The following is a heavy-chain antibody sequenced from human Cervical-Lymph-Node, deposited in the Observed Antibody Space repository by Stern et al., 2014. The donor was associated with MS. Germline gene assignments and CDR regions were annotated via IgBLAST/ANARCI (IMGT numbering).Heavy chain of an antibody. Sequence: EVQLLESGGGLVKPGGSLRLSCAASGFTFRTYTMNWVRQAPGKGLEWISSISARSADINYADSVKGRFTISRDNAKKSLFLQMNSLRVEDTAVYYCASVAVAGTGDQHYYYGLDVWGQGTTVTVCS. CDR3: ASVAVAGTGDQHYYYGLDV. CDR2: ISARSADI. V-gene: IGHV3-21*01. CDR1: GFTFRTYT. J-gene: IGHJ6*02. D-gene: IGHD6-19*01.